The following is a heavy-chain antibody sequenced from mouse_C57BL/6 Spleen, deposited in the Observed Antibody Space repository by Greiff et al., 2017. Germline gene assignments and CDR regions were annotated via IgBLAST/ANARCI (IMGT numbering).Heavy chain of an antibody. Sequence: VQLQQSGAELVKPGASVKISCKASGYAFSSYWMNWVKQRPGKGLEWIGQIYPGDGDTNYNGKFKGKATLTADQSSSTAYMQLSSLTSEDSAVYFCARMGRDYAMDYWGQGTSVTVSS. CDR1: GYAFSSYW. CDR2: IYPGDGDT. V-gene: IGHV1-80*01. D-gene: IGHD4-1*01. CDR3: ARMGRDYAMDY. J-gene: IGHJ4*01.